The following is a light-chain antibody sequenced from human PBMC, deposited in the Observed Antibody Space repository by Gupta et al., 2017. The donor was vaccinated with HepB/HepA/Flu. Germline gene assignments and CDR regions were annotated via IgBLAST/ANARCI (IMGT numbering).Light chain of an antibody. V-gene: IGLV2-11*01. CDR1: SSDVGGYDF. CDR2: DVN. J-gene: IGLJ2*01. Sequence: QSALTQPRSMSGSPGQSVTISCTGTSSDVGGYDFVTWYQQHPGKAPKVSMYDVNKRPSGVPYRFSGSKSGNTASLTISGLQTDDEAYDYCCSYEGTYTVIFGGGTNLTV. CDR3: CSYEGTYTVI.